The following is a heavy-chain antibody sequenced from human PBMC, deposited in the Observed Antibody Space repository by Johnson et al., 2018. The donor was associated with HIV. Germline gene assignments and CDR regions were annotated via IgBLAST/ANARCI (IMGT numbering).Heavy chain of an antibody. J-gene: IGHJ3*02. Sequence: VQLVESGGGVVQPGGSLRLSCAASGSSFSTYGMAWVRHAPGNGLEWVSGINWNGGSTGYADSLKGRLTISRDNAKNSLYLQMNSLSAEDTALYYCARDFVAFGECTAFDIWGQGTMVAVSS. CDR3: ARDFVAFGECTAFDI. CDR2: INWNGGST. CDR1: GSSFSTYG. D-gene: IGHD3-10*01. V-gene: IGHV3-20*04.